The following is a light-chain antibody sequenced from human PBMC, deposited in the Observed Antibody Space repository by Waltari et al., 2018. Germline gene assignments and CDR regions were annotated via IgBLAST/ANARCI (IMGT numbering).Light chain of an antibody. V-gene: IGKV4-1*01. CDR2: WAS. CDR1: QSLLSSSNNRDY. CDR3: QQHYGFPLT. Sequence: DIVMTQSPDSMAVSLRARATIHCKSSQSLLSSSNNRDYLAWFQQKPGQPPKLLISWASTRESGVPDRFSGSGSGTDFTLTISSLQTEDVAVYYCQQHYGFPLTFGGGTRVEIK. J-gene: IGKJ4*01.